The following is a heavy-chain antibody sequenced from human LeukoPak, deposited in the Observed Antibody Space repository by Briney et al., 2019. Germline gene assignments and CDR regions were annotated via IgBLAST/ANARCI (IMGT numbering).Heavy chain of an antibody. CDR3: ATGNSSGYYQFDY. Sequence: ASVKVSCKVSGYTLTELSMHWVRQAPGKGLELMGGFDPEDGETIYAQKFQGRVTMTEDTSTDTAYMELSSLRSEDTAVYYCATGNSSGYYQFDYWGQGTLVTVSS. CDR1: GYTLTELS. D-gene: IGHD3-22*01. J-gene: IGHJ4*02. CDR2: FDPEDGET. V-gene: IGHV1-24*01.